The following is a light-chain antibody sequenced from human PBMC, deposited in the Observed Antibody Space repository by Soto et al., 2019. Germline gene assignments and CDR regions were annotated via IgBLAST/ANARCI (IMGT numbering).Light chain of an antibody. CDR3: PHYRTS. V-gene: IGKV3-20*01. J-gene: IGKJ4*01. CDR2: GAS. Sequence: EIVLTQSPGTLSLSPGERATLSCRASQSVSSSYLAWYQQKPGQAPRQLIYGASSRATGIPDRFSGSGSGTDFTLTRTRLEPEDFAVYYCPHYRTSFGGGTRVEIK. CDR1: QSVSSSY.